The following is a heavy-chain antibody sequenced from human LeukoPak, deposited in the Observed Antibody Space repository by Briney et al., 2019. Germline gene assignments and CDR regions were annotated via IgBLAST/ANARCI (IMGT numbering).Heavy chain of an antibody. J-gene: IGHJ4*02. CDR2: ISWNSGNI. CDR1: GFTFYDYA. Sequence: PGGSLRLSCAASGFTFYDYAMHWVRQAPGKGLEWVSGISWNSGNIAYADSVKGRFTISRDNAKNSLYLQMNSLRAEDTAVYYCAGEDSSGYYFDYWGQGTLVTVSS. D-gene: IGHD3-22*01. V-gene: IGHV3-9*01. CDR3: AGEDSSGYYFDY.